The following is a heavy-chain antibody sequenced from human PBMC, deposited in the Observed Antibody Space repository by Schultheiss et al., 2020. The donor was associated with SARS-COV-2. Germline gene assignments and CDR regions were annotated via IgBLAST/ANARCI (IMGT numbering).Heavy chain of an antibody. D-gene: IGHD2-21*01. Sequence: GGSLRLSCAASGFTFNNYSVNWVRQAPGKGLEWVSYISSSGSTIYYADSVKGRFTISRDNSKNTLYLQMNSLRAEDTAVYYCARGAVMDFDYWGQGTLVTVSS. J-gene: IGHJ4*02. CDR1: GFTFNNYS. CDR3: ARGAVMDFDY. CDR2: ISSSGSTI. V-gene: IGHV3-48*01.